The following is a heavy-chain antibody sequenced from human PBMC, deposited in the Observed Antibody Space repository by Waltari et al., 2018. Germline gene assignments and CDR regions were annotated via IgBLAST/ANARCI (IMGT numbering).Heavy chain of an antibody. CDR2: INPNSGGT. CDR1: GYTFTGYY. J-gene: IGHJ4*02. Sequence: QVQLVQSGAEVKKPGASVKVSCKASGYTFTGYYMHWVRQAPGQGLEWMGRINPNSGGTNYAQKFQGRVTMTRDTSISTAYMELSRLRSDDTAVYYCARDKWDCSSTSCSIDYWGQGTLVTVSS. D-gene: IGHD2-2*01. V-gene: IGHV1-2*06. CDR3: ARDKWDCSSTSCSIDY.